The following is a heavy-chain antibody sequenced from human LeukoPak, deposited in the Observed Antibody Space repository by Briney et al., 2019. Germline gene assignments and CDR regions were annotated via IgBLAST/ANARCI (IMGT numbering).Heavy chain of an antibody. Sequence: HPGGSLRLSCAASGFTFSSYAMSWVRQSPGKGLEWVSGISGGSGTTYYAFYADSVKGRVTVSRDNPKNTLYLQMNSLRAEDTAVYYCARDRYCSGGSCYGWFDPWGQGTLVTVSS. CDR1: GFTFSSYA. CDR2: ISGGSGTT. J-gene: IGHJ5*02. D-gene: IGHD2-15*01. V-gene: IGHV3-23*01. CDR3: ARDRYCSGGSCYGWFDP.